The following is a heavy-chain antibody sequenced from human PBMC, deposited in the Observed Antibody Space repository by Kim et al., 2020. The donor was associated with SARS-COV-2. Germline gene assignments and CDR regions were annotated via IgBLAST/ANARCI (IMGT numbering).Heavy chain of an antibody. V-gene: IGHV3-15*01. CDR1: GFAFTNAW. CDR3: STVPPGAA. CDR2: IKSNIHGGTI. Sequence: GGSLRLSCAASGFAFTNAWMSWVRQAPGKGLEWVGRIKSNIHGGTIDYAAPVKGRFTISRDDSENTLYLQMNSLKTEDTAVYYCSTVPPGAAWGQGTLVTVSS. J-gene: IGHJ4*02. D-gene: IGHD2-15*01.